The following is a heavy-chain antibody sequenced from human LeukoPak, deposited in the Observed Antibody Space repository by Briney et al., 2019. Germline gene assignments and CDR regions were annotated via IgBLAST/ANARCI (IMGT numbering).Heavy chain of an antibody. CDR3: AAWRLGDFDWVA. J-gene: IGHJ4*02. D-gene: IGHD3-9*01. Sequence: SETLSLTCTVSGGSISSYYWTWIRQPPGKGLEWIGYIYYSGTTNYNPSLKSRVTISVDTSKNQFSLRLSSVTAADTAVYYCAAWRLGDFDWVAWGQGTLVTVSS. CDR2: IYYSGTT. CDR1: GGSISSYY. V-gene: IGHV4-59*08.